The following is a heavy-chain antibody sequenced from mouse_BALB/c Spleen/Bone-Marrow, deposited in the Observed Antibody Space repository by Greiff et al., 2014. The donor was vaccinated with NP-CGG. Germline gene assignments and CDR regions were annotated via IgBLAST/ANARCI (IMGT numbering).Heavy chain of an antibody. D-gene: IGHD2-14*01. Sequence: VQLQQSGAELVKPGASVKLSCKASGYTSTSYWMHWVKQRPGQGLEWIGEINPSNGRTNYNEKFKSKATLTVDKSSSTAYMQLSSLTSEDSAVYYCARGGRYDERTWFAYWGQGTLVTVSA. J-gene: IGHJ3*01. CDR3: ARGGRYDERTWFAY. V-gene: IGHV1S81*02. CDR2: INPSNGRT. CDR1: GYTSTSYW.